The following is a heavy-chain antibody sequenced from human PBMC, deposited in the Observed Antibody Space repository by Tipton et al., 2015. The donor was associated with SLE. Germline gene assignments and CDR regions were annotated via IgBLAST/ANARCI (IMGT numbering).Heavy chain of an antibody. CDR2: IIPIFGTA. Sequence: QLVQSGAEVKKPGASVKVSCKASGYTFTSYGISWVRQTPGQGLEWMGGIIPIFGTANYAQKFQGRVTITADKSASTAYMELSSLRSEDTAVYYCAREAKTPYYYDSSNPDLWGRGTLVTVSS. D-gene: IGHD3-22*01. J-gene: IGHJ2*01. CDR3: AREAKTPYYYDSSNPDL. V-gene: IGHV1-69*06. CDR1: GYTFTSYG.